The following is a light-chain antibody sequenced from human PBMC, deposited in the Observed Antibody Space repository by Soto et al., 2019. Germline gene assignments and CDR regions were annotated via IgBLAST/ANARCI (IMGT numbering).Light chain of an antibody. V-gene: IGKV3-20*01. CDR2: GAS. CDR1: QSISSSY. CDR3: QFFGSSRYT. J-gene: IGKJ2*01. Sequence: EIVLTQSPGTLSLSPGERATLACRASQSISSSYLAWYQQKPGQAPRLLIYGASSRATGIPDRFSGSGSGTDFTLTISILEPEDFAVYYCQFFGSSRYTFGQGTKLEIK.